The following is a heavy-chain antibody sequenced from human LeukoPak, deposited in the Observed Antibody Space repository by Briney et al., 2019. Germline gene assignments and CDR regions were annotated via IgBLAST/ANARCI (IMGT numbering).Heavy chain of an antibody. CDR2: IGSAI. Sequence: GGSLRLSCVASVFTFSDYSLNWVRQAPGKGLEWISYIGSAIYYADSVKGRFTISRDNAKNSLFLQMNSLRAEDTAVYYCARGPSGYHNPGGQGTLVTVSS. CDR3: ARGPSGYHNP. D-gene: IGHD5-12*01. J-gene: IGHJ4*02. V-gene: IGHV3-48*01. CDR1: VFTFSDYS.